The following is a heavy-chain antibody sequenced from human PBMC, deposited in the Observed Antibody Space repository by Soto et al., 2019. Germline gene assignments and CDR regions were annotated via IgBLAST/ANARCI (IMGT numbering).Heavy chain of an antibody. Sequence: QVQLVQSGAEVKKPGSSVKVSCKASGGTFSSYAISWVRQAPGQGLEWMGGIIPIFGTANYAQKFQGRVTXXAXEXXSTAYMELSSLRSEDTAVYYCARIDSSSSLYYFDYWGQGTLVTVSS. V-gene: IGHV1-69*12. CDR1: GGTFSSYA. D-gene: IGHD6-6*01. CDR2: IIPIFGTA. CDR3: ARIDSSSSLYYFDY. J-gene: IGHJ4*02.